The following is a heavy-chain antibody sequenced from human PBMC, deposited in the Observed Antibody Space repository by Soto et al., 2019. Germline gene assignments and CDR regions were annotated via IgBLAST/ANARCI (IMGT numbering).Heavy chain of an antibody. J-gene: IGHJ5*02. V-gene: IGHV3-33*01. Sequence: PGGSLRLSCAASGFTFSSYDMHWVRQAPGKRLEWVAVIWYDGSNKYYADSVKGRFTISRDNSKNTLYLQMNSLRAEDTAVYYCARDGGCRDGYTVGCNWFDP. CDR2: IWYDGSNK. CDR1: GFTFSSYD. CDR3: ARDGGCRDGYTVGCNWFDP. D-gene: IGHD5-12*01.